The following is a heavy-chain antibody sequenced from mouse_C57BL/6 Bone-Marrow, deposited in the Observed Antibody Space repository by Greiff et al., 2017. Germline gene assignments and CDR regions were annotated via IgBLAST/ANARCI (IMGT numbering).Heavy chain of an antibody. V-gene: IGHV1-59*01. J-gene: IGHJ2*01. CDR2: IDPSDSYT. CDR1: GYTFTSYR. D-gene: IGHD1-1*01. Sequence: QVHVKQSGAELVRPGTSVKLSCKASGYTFTSYRMHWVKQRPGQGLEWIGVIDPSDSYTNYNQKFKGKATLTVDTSSSTAYMQLSSLTSEDSAVYSCARFTTVVARGYWGQGTTLTVSS. CDR3: ARFTTVVARGY.